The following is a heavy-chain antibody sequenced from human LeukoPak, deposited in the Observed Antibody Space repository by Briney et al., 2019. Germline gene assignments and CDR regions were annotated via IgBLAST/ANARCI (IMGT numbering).Heavy chain of an antibody. CDR2: INGIGGST. V-gene: IGHV3-23*01. Sequence: PGGSLRLSCAVSGFTVAANYMTWVRQAPGKGLEWVSAINGIGGSTYYADSVKGRFTISRDDSKNTLYLQMDSLRAEDTAVYYCAKAQIRRLYSYGHGEGYYFDYWGQGTLVTVSS. CDR1: GFTVAANY. CDR3: AKAQIRRLYSYGHGEGYYFDY. D-gene: IGHD5-18*01. J-gene: IGHJ4*02.